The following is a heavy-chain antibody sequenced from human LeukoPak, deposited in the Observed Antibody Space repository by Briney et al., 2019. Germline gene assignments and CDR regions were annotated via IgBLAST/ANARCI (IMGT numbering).Heavy chain of an antibody. J-gene: IGHJ3*02. CDR3: AWQGTYDSSGDDAFDI. Sequence: SETLSLTCTVSGGPISSGSYHWRWIRQSPGKGLEWIGRLYTSGSTNYNPSLKSRVTISVNTSKNQFSLKLSSVPAADTAVYYCAWQGTYDSSGDDAFDIWGQGTMVTVSS. D-gene: IGHD3-22*01. CDR2: LYTSGST. CDR1: GGPISSGSYH. V-gene: IGHV4-61*02.